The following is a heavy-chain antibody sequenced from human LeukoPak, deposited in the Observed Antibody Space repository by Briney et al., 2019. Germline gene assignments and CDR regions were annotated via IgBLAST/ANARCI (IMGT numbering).Heavy chain of an antibody. CDR3: ATYRQVLLPFES. D-gene: IGHD2-8*02. CDR2: ITRGSIYT. CDR1: GFTFSRYG. J-gene: IGHJ4*02. Sequence: GGSLRLSCGTSGFTFSRYGMHWVRQTPGKGLEWVSSITRGSIYTFYADSVKGRFTISRDNAKNSLSLQMNSLRAEDTAIYYCATYRQVLLPFESWGQGTLVTVSS. V-gene: IGHV3-21*04.